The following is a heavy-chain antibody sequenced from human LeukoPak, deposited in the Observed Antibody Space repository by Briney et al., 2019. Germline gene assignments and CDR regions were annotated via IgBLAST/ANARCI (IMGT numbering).Heavy chain of an antibody. Sequence: QPGGSLRLSCAASGFTFSSYAMHWVRQAPGKGLEWVAVISYDGSNKYYADSVKGRFTISRDNSKNTLYLQMNSLGAEDTAVYYCARVGIVGTAWEGFDYWGQGTLVTVSS. CDR3: ARVGIVGTAWEGFDY. V-gene: IGHV3-30-3*01. J-gene: IGHJ4*02. CDR2: ISYDGSNK. CDR1: GFTFSSYA. D-gene: IGHD1-26*01.